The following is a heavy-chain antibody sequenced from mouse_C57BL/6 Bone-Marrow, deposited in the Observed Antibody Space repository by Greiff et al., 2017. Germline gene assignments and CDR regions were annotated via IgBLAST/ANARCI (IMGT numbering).Heavy chain of an antibody. CDR2: IDPETGGT. V-gene: IGHV1-15*01. J-gene: IGHJ3*01. CDR1: GYTFTDYE. CDR3: TNYYGSSFAWLAY. D-gene: IGHD1-1*01. Sequence: VQRVESGAELVRPGASVTLSCKASGYTFTDYEMHWVKQTPVHGLEWIGAIDPETGGTAYNQKFKGKAILTADKSSSTAYMELRSLTSEDSAVYYCTNYYGSSFAWLAYWGQGTLVTVSA.